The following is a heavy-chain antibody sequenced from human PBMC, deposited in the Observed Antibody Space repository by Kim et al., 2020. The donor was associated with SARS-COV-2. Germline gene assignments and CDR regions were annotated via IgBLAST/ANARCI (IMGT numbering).Heavy chain of an antibody. CDR3: ARRSCSGGSCYVFGADFDY. D-gene: IGHD2-15*01. Sequence: ASVKVSCKASGYTFTSYDINWVRQATGQGLEWMGWMNPNSGNTGYAQKFQGRVTMTRNTSISTAYMELSSLRSEDTAVYYCARRSCSGGSCYVFGADFDYWGQGTLVTVSS. CDR1: GYTFTSYD. CDR2: MNPNSGNT. V-gene: IGHV1-8*01. J-gene: IGHJ4*02.